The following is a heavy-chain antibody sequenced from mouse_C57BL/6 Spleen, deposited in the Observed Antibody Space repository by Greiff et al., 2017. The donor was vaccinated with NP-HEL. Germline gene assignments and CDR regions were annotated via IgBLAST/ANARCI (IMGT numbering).Heavy chain of an antibody. CDR2: IHPNSGST. CDR1: GYTFTSYW. CDR3: ARGFYYRYAMGY. J-gene: IGHJ4*01. D-gene: IGHD2-1*01. Sequence: QVQLQQPGAELVKPGASVKLSCKASGYTFTSYWMHWVKQRPGQGLEWIGMIHPNSGSTNYNEKFKSKATLTVDKSSSTAYMQLSSLTSEDSAVYYCARGFYYRYAMGYWGQGTSVTVSS. V-gene: IGHV1-64*01.